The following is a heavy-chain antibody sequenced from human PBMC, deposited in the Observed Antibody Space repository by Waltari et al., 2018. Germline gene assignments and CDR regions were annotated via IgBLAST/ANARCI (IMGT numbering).Heavy chain of an antibody. CDR2: VDPEDCET. CDR1: GYTFTDYY. CDR3: ATVEMATILKRPDAFDI. Sequence: EVQLVQSGAEVKKPGATVKISCKASGYTFTDYYMHWVQQAPGKGLEWMGRVDPEDCETIYAEKFQGRVTITADTSTDTAYMELSSLRSEDTAVYYCATVEMATILKRPDAFDIWGQGTMVTVSS. J-gene: IGHJ3*02. V-gene: IGHV1-69-2*01. D-gene: IGHD5-12*01.